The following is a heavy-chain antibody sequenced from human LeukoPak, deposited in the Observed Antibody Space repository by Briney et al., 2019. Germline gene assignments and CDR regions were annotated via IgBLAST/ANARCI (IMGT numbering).Heavy chain of an antibody. CDR3: ARSASSGYSYGYGVAFDI. J-gene: IGHJ3*02. CDR2: IYYSGST. CDR1: GGSISSYY. V-gene: IGHV4-59*08. D-gene: IGHD5-18*01. Sequence: SETLSLTCTVAGGSISSYYWSWIRQPPGKGLEGIGYIYYSGSTNSNPSLKSRVTISVDTSKNQFSLKLSSVTAADTAVYYCARSASSGYSYGYGVAFDIWGQGTMVTVSS.